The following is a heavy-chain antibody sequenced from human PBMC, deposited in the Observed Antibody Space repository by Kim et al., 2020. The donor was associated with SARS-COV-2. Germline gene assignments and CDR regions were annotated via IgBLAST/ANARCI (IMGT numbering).Heavy chain of an antibody. Sequence: GGSLRLSCAASGFTFSSYSMNWVRQAPGKGLEWVSSISSSSSYIYYADSVKGRFTISRDNAKNSLYLQMNSLRAEDTAVYYCARESAPYCSGGSCEEPTDHWGQGTLVTVSS. V-gene: IGHV3-21*01. CDR2: ISSSSSYI. D-gene: IGHD2-15*01. CDR1: GFTFSSYS. J-gene: IGHJ4*02. CDR3: ARESAPYCSGGSCEEPTDH.